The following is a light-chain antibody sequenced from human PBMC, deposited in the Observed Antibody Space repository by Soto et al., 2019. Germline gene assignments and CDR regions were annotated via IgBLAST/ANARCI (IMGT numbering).Light chain of an antibody. Sequence: DIQMTQSPSTLSASXGDRVTITCRASQSVSIWLAWYQQKPGKAPRLLIYDAASLKTGVPSRFSGSGSGTNFTLTISSLQPDDFATYYCQYDSSFGQGTKVDIK. CDR2: DAA. V-gene: IGKV1-5*01. CDR1: QSVSIW. CDR3: QYDSS. J-gene: IGKJ2*01.